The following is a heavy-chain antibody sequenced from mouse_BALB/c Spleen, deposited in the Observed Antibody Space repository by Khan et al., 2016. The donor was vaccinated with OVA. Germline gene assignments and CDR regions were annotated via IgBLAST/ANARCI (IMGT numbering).Heavy chain of an antibody. Sequence: EVQLQESGPGLVKPSQSLSLTCTVTGYSITSGYGWNWIRQFPGNQLEWMGYISYSGSTNYNPSLKSRISITRDTSTNQSFMQLNSVTTEDTATYYCARTARIKYWGQGTTLTVSA. J-gene: IGHJ2*01. CDR2: ISYSGST. CDR1: GYSITSGYG. CDR3: ARTARIKY. V-gene: IGHV3-2*02. D-gene: IGHD1-2*01.